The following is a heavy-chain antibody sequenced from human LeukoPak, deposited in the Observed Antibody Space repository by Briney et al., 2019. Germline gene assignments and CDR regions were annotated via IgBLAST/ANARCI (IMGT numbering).Heavy chain of an antibody. J-gene: IGHJ4*02. CDR1: GFTFSSYA. CDR2: ISGSGGST. CDR3: AKDRGPGGDYFDY. Sequence: GGSLRLSCAASGFTFSSYAMSWVRQAPGKGLEWVSAISGSGGSTYYADSVKGRFTISRDNSKNTLYLQMNSLRAEDTAVYHCAKDRGPGGDYFDYWGQGTLVTVSS. V-gene: IGHV3-23*01. D-gene: IGHD3-10*01.